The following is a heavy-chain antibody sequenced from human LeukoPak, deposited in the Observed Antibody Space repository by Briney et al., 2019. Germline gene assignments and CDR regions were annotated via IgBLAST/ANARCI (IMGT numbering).Heavy chain of an antibody. J-gene: IGHJ4*02. CDR3: ARSLVVTTFDY. D-gene: IGHD2-21*02. CDR2: INPNSGGT. CDR1: GYTFTGYY. V-gene: IGHV1-2*02. Sequence: ASVKVSCKASGYTFTGYYMHWVRQAPGQGLEWMGWINPNSGGTNYAQEFQGRVTMTRDTSISTAHMELSRLRSDDTAVYYCARSLVVTTFDYWGQGTLVTVSS.